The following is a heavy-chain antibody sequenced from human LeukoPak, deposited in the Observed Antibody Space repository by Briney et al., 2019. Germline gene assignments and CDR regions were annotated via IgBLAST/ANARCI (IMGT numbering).Heavy chain of an antibody. CDR3: ARVGMVRGVIIMSFDY. CDR2: ISSSSSYI. CDR1: GFTFSSYS. V-gene: IGHV3-21*01. D-gene: IGHD3-10*01. Sequence: GGSLRLSCAASGFTFSSYSMNWVRQAPGKGLEWVSSISSSSSYIYYADSVKGRFTISRDNAKNSLYLQMNSLRAENTAVYYCARVGMVRGVIIMSFDYWGQGTLVTVSS. J-gene: IGHJ4*02.